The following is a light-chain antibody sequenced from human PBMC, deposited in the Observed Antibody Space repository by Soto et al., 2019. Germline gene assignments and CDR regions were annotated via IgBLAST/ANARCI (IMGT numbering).Light chain of an antibody. V-gene: IGKV1-5*03. CDR2: EAS. J-gene: IGKJ1*01. CDR3: QQYNGYWT. CDR1: QSISGS. Sequence: DIQMTQSPSTLSASVGDRVTITCRASQSISGSLAWYQQKPGKAPRLLIYEASNLKSAVPSRFSGSGSGTEYTLTISSLQPDDSASYYCQQYNGYWTFGQGTRLEIK.